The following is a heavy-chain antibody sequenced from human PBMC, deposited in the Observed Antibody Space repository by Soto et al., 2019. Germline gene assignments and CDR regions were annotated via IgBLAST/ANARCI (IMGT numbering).Heavy chain of an antibody. CDR2: IIPIFGTA. V-gene: IGHV1-69*01. Sequence: QVQLVQSGAEVKKPGSSVKVSCKAFGGTFSSYAISWVRQAPGQGLEWMGGIIPIFGTANYAQKFQGRVTITADESTSTAYMELSSLRSEDTAVYYCARSVRFLEWLGPYGMDVWGQGTTVTVSS. CDR3: ARSVRFLEWLGPYGMDV. CDR1: GGTFSSYA. D-gene: IGHD3-3*01. J-gene: IGHJ6*02.